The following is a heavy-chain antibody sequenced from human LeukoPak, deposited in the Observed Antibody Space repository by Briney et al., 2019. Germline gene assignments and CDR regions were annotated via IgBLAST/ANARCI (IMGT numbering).Heavy chain of an antibody. Sequence: PGGSLRLSCAASGFTFSSYWMHWVRQAPGKGLVWVSRINSDGSSASYADSVKGRFTISRDNAKNTLYLQMNSLRAEDTAVYYCASGYYPYYFDYWGQGTLVTVSS. D-gene: IGHD3-22*01. CDR1: GFTFSSYW. CDR2: INSDGSSA. J-gene: IGHJ4*02. V-gene: IGHV3-74*01. CDR3: ASGYYPYYFDY.